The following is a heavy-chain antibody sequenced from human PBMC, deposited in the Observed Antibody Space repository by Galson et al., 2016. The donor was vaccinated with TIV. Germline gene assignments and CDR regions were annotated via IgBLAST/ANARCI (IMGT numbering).Heavy chain of an antibody. D-gene: IGHD3-16*01. CDR3: ARAVGGNWFDP. CDR2: MNPYSGNT. V-gene: IGHV1-8*02. CDR1: GYSFINHD. Sequence: SVKVSCKASGYSFINHDINWVRQATGQGLEWMGWMNPYSGNTGYAQKFQGRVTMTRNTAISTAYMELNSLTSEDTAVYYCARAVGGNWFDPWGQGTLATVSS. J-gene: IGHJ5*02.